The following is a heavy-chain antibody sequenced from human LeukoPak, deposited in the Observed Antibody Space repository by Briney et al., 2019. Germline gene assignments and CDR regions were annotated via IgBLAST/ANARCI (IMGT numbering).Heavy chain of an antibody. CDR2: IKQDGSEK. CDR1: GFTFGSYW. J-gene: IGHJ4*02. V-gene: IGHV3-7*01. D-gene: IGHD5-24*01. Sequence: GGSLRLSCAASGFTFGSYWMSWVRQAPGKGLEWVANIKQDGSEKYYVDSVKGRFTISRDNAKNSLYLQMNSLRAEDTAVYYCARDNSGDGYNSDYWGQGTLVTVSS. CDR3: ARDNSGDGYNSDY.